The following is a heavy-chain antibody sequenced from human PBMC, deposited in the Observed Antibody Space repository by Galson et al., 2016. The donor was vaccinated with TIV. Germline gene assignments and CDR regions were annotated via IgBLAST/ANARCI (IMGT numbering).Heavy chain of an antibody. Sequence: SLRLSCAASGFTFSRYDMFWVRQAPGKGLEWVAFVAYDGSHKNYGDSVKGRFTVSRDNSENTVYLQMNNLRSEDTAVYYCARPASLGYFDWLPPDSWGQGTLVTVSS. CDR3: ARPASLGYFDWLPPDS. CDR2: VAYDGSHK. V-gene: IGHV3-30*04. D-gene: IGHD3-9*01. CDR1: GFTFSRYD. J-gene: IGHJ4*02.